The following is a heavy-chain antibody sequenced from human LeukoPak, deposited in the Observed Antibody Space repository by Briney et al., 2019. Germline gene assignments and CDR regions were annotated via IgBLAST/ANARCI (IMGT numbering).Heavy chain of an antibody. D-gene: IGHD6-13*01. CDR1: GGSFSGYY. Sequence: PSETLSLTCAVYGGSFSGYYLSWIRQPPGKGLDWIGEINHSGSTNYNPSLKSRVTISVDTSKNQFSLKLSSVTAADTAVYYCARGVAADSYYFDYWGQGTLVTVSS. V-gene: IGHV4-34*01. J-gene: IGHJ4*02. CDR3: ARGVAADSYYFDY. CDR2: INHSGST.